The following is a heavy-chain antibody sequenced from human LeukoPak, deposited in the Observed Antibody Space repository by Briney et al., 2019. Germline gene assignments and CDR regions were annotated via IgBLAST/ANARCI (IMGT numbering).Heavy chain of an antibody. J-gene: IGHJ6*03. CDR1: GFTFSSYG. CDR3: ARGRDFGVVYYYYYMDV. Sequence: PGGSLRLSCAASGFTFSSYGMHWVRQAPGKGLEWVAVIWYGGSNKYYADSVKGRFTISRDNSKNTLYLQMNSLRAEDTAVYYCARGRDFGVVYYYYYMDVWGKGTTVTVSS. CDR2: IWYGGSNK. D-gene: IGHD3-3*01. V-gene: IGHV3-33*08.